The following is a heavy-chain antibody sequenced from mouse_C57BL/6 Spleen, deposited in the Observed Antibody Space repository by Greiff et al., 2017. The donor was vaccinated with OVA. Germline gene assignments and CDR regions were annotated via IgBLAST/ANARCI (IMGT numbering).Heavy chain of an antibody. V-gene: IGHV1-22*01. D-gene: IGHD1-1*02. CDR1: GYTFTDYN. Sequence: VQLQQSGPELVKPGASVKMSCKASGYTFTDYNMHWVKQSHGKSLEWIGYINPNNGGTSYNQKFKGKATLTVNKSSSTAYMELRSLTSEDSAVYYCARTLWKSNYGMDYWGQGTSVTVSS. CDR2: INPNNGGT. J-gene: IGHJ4*01. CDR3: ARTLWKSNYGMDY.